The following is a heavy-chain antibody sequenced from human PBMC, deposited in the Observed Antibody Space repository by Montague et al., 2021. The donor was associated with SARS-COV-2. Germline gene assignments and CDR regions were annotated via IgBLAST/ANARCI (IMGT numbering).Heavy chain of an antibody. CDR2: TYYRSEWYS. CDR1: GDSVSTNIGT. Sequence: CAISGDSVSTNIGTWNWVRLSPSRGLEWLGRTYYRSEWYSDYSVSVKSRISINSDTSKNQFSLQLNSVTPEDTAVYYCARAERGSCGDGNCYQYFFNYWGQGTLVTVSS. J-gene: IGHJ4*02. V-gene: IGHV6-1*01. D-gene: IGHD2-15*01. CDR3: ARAERGSCGDGNCYQYFFNY.